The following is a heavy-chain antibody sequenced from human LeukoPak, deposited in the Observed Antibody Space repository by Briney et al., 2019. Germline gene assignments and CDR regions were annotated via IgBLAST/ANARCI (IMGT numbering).Heavy chain of an antibody. V-gene: IGHV3-33*01. CDR1: GFIFSNYG. D-gene: IGHD2-15*01. Sequence: GGSLRLSCKTSGFIFSNYGMHWVRQAPGKGLEWVAVIWYDGSNKYYADSVKGRFTISRDNSKNTLYLQMNSLRAEDTAVYYCARYALFSGVYYYYYGMDVWGQGTTVTVSS. CDR3: ARYALFSGVYYYYYGMDV. CDR2: IWYDGSNK. J-gene: IGHJ6*02.